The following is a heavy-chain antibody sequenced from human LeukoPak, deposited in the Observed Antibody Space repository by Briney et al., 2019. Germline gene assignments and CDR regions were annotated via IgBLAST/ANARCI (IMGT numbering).Heavy chain of an antibody. CDR2: IYYSGST. CDR3: ARVLTTGTTNYYYYMDV. D-gene: IGHD1-1*01. Sequence: SETLSLTCTVSGGSISSYYWSWIRQPPGKGLEWIGYIYYSGSTNYNPSLKSRVTISVDTSKNQLSLKLSSVTAADTAVYYCARVLTTGTTNYYYYMDVWGKGTTVTVSS. J-gene: IGHJ6*03. CDR1: GGSISSYY. V-gene: IGHV4-59*01.